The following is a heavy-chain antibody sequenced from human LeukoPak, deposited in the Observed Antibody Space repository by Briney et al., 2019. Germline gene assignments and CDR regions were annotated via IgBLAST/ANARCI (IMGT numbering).Heavy chain of an antibody. D-gene: IGHD3-10*01. CDR2: ISWNSGSI. Sequence: PGGSLRLSCAASGFTFDDYAMHWVRQAPGKGLECVSGISWNSGSIGYADSVKGRFTITRDNAKNSLYLQMNSLRAEDTAVYYCAKGWSPIWFGDADAFDIWGQGTMVTVSS. J-gene: IGHJ3*02. V-gene: IGHV3-9*01. CDR3: AKGWSPIWFGDADAFDI. CDR1: GFTFDDYA.